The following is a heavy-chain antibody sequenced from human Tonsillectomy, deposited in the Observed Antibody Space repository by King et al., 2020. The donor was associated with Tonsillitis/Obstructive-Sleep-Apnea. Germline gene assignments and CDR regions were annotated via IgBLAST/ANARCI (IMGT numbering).Heavy chain of an antibody. J-gene: IGHJ4*02. CDR1: GFTFSSYG. V-gene: IGHV3-33*01. D-gene: IGHD3-3*01. CDR3: ARVFGVVTTLDY. CDR2: IWHDGSRK. Sequence: HVQLVESGGGVVQPGRSLRLSCAASGFTFSSYGIHWVRQAPGKGLEWVAVIWHDGSRKYYADSGKGRFTISRDNSKNTVYLQMNSLRAEDRAVYYCARVFGVVTTLDYWGQGTLVTVSS.